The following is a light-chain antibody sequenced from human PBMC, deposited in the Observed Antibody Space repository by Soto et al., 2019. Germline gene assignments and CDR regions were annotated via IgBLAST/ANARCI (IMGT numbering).Light chain of an antibody. CDR3: TSSTSSGNYV. Sequence: QSVLTRPASVSGSPGQSIAISCTGTSSDVGAYDYVSWYQQHPGKAPKLMIYDVSNRPSGVSNRFSGSKSANTASLTISGLQAEDEADYYCTSSTSSGNYVFGTG. CDR1: SSDVGAYDY. J-gene: IGLJ1*01. CDR2: DVS. V-gene: IGLV2-14*01.